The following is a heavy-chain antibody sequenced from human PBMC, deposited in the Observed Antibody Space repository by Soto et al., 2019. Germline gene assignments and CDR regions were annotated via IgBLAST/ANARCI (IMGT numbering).Heavy chain of an antibody. CDR3: TRDWEITVSTWSFGGF. V-gene: IGHV1-69*04. CDR1: GGTFSPYT. CDR2: IIPFHGVT. Sequence: QVQLVHSGAEVKKPGSSVKVSCTASGGTFSPYTINWVRQAPGQGLEWMGRIIPFHGVTNYAQKFQARVTITADKSTSTAYMELSGLRFEDTAMYYCTRDWEITVSTWSFGGFWGRGTLVTVSS. J-gene: IGHJ4*02. D-gene: IGHD3-10*01.